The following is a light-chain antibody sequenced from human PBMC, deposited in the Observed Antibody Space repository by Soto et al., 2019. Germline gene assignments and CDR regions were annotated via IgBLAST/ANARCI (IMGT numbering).Light chain of an antibody. Sequence: QSVLTQPASVSGSPGQSITISCTGTSSDIGAYNYVSWYQQHPGKAPKLMMYEVTNRPSGISNRFSGSRSGNMASLSISGLQSEDEADYYCSAYSSAIAFVFGTGTKLTVL. J-gene: IGLJ1*01. CDR3: SAYSSAIAFV. CDR2: EVT. CDR1: SSDIGAYNY. V-gene: IGLV2-14*01.